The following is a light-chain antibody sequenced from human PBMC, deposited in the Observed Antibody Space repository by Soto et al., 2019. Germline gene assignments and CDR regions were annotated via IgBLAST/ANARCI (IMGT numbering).Light chain of an antibody. CDR2: GSS. J-gene: IGKJ5*01. CDR3: QQYKNWFSIT. CDR1: QSVGGN. Sequence: EILMTQSPATLSVSPGDTATLSCRASQSVGGNLGWYQQKPGQAPSLLIFGSSNRATGVPARFSGSGSGTEFTLTISNLQSEDSAVYYCQQYKNWFSITFGQGTRLDI. V-gene: IGKV3-15*01.